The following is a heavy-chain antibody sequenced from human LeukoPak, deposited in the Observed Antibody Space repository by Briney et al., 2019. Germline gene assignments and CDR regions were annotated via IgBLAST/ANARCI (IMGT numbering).Heavy chain of an antibody. D-gene: IGHD2-2*01. J-gene: IGHJ4*02. CDR3: ATGEYQLLAHYCDY. Sequence: SETLSLTCTVSGGSISSYYWSWIRQPPGKGLEWIGYIYYSGSTNYNPSLKSRVTISVDTSKNQFSLKLSSVPAAGSAVYYCATGEYQLLAHYCDYWGQGTLVTVSS. CDR1: GGSISSYY. V-gene: IGHV4-59*01. CDR2: IYYSGST.